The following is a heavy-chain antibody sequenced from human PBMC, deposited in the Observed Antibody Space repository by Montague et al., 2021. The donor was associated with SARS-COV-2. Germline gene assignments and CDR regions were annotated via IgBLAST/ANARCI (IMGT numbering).Heavy chain of an antibody. CDR3: TRVVVVVPASPAPTLFDP. CDR2: IYATGSA. D-gene: IGHD2-15*01. Sequence: ILSLTCTVSGGSVSSRSHFWSWIRQPAGKGLEWIGHIYATGSAKYNPSLESRVTVSVDTSNNQFSLRLNSVTAADTAVYYCTRVVVVVPASPAPTLFDPWGQGILVTVSS. V-gene: IGHV4-61*09. J-gene: IGHJ5*02. CDR1: GGSVSSRSHF.